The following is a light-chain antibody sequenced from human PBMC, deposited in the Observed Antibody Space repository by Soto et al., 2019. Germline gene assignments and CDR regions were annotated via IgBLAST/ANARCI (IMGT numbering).Light chain of an antibody. J-gene: IGLJ1*01. CDR1: SSDVGGYNY. V-gene: IGLV2-8*01. CDR3: SSYAGSNNPLYV. CDR2: EVS. Sequence: QSVLTQPPSASGSPGQSVTISCTGTSSDVGGYNYVSWYQQHPGKAPKLMIYEVSKRPSGAPDRFSGSKSGNTASLTVSGLQDEDEADYYCSSYAGSNNPLYVFGTGTKVTVL.